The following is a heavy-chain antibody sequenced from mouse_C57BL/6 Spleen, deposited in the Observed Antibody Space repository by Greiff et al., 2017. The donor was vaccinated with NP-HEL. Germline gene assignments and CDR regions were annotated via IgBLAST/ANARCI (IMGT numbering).Heavy chain of an antibody. J-gene: IGHJ1*03. D-gene: IGHD1-1*01. CDR3: TTGYYGSSWNWYFDV. CDR1: GFNIKDYY. V-gene: IGHV14-1*01. CDR2: IDPEDGDT. Sequence: VQLQQSGAELVRPGASVKLSCTASGFNIKDYYMHWVKQRPEQGLEWIGRIDPEDGDTEYAPKFQGKATMTADTSSNTAYLQLSSLTSEDTAVYYCTTGYYGSSWNWYFDVWGTGTTVTVSS.